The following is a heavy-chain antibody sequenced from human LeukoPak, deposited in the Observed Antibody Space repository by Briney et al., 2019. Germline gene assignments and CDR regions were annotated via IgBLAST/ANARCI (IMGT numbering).Heavy chain of an antibody. Sequence: GASVKVSCKASGGTFSSYAISWVRQAPGQGLEWMGGIIPIFGTANYAQKFQGRVTITADKPTSTAYMELSSLRSEDTAVYYCASSIVGATFYWGQGTLVTVSS. CDR3: ASSIVGATFY. D-gene: IGHD1-26*01. CDR1: GGTFSSYA. V-gene: IGHV1-69*06. J-gene: IGHJ4*02. CDR2: IIPIFGTA.